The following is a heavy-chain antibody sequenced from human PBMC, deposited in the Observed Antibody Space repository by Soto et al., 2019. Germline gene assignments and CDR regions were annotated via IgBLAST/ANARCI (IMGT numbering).Heavy chain of an antibody. CDR3: AHSRSSGWVPVGYFDY. CDR2: IYWDDDK. J-gene: IGHJ4*02. Sequence: QITLKESGPTLVKPTQTLTLTCTFSGFSLSTSGVGVGWIRQPPGKALEWLALIYWDDDKRYSPSLKSRLTITKDTSKNQVVLKMTNMDPVDTATYYCAHSRSSGWVPVGYFDYWGQGTLVTVSS. D-gene: IGHD6-19*01. V-gene: IGHV2-5*02. CDR1: GFSLSTSGVG.